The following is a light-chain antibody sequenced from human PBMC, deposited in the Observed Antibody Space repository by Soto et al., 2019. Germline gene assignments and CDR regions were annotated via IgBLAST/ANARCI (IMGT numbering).Light chain of an antibody. J-gene: IGKJ1*01. CDR1: QSVSSN. Sequence: IVLTQSPATLSVSPGEKATLSCRASQSVSSNLAWYQQKPGQAPKLLMYGASTSATAIPARFSGSGSGTEFTLNITSLQAEDIAAYYCQQQDNCHAWTFGQGTKVEV. V-gene: IGKV3-15*01. CDR3: QQQDNCHAWT. CDR2: GAS.